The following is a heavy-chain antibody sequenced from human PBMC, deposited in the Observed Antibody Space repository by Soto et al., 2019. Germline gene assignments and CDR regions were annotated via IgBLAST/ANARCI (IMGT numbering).Heavy chain of an antibody. CDR3: AKYCVSTSCYARYFDL. J-gene: IGHJ4*02. V-gene: IGHV3-23*01. D-gene: IGHD2-2*01. Sequence: EVHLLESGGGLVQPGGSLRLSCAASGFSFDSHEMSWVRQAPGKGLEWVSTISYRGGSTYYADSVKGRFTVSRDNSKNTVYLQMSSLRADDTARYYCAKYCVSTSCYARYFDLWGQGTLVTVSP. CDR1: GFSFDSHE. CDR2: ISYRGGST.